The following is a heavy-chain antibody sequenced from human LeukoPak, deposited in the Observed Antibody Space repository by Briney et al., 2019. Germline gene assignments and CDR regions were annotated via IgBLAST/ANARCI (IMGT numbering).Heavy chain of an antibody. Sequence: ASVKVSCKASVYTFTGYYMHWVRQAPGQGLEWMGWINPNSGGTNYAQKFQGRVTMTRDTSISTAYMELSRLRSDDTAVYYCAFQYGDYWYFDLWGRGTLVTVSS. J-gene: IGHJ2*01. D-gene: IGHD4-17*01. V-gene: IGHV1-2*02. CDR3: AFQYGDYWYFDL. CDR1: VYTFTGYY. CDR2: INPNSGGT.